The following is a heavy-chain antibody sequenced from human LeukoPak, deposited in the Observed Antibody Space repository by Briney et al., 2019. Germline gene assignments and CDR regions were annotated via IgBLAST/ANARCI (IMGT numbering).Heavy chain of an antibody. V-gene: IGHV3-21*01. D-gene: IGHD3-22*01. CDR2: ISSSSSYI. Sequence: PGGSLRLSCAASGFTFSSYSMNWVRQAPGKGLEWVSSISSSSSYIYYADSVKGRFTISRDNAKNSLYLQMNSLRAEDTAVYYCARARRYFDTSGYQVFWFDPWGQGTRVTVSS. CDR3: ARARRYFDTSGYQVFWFDP. J-gene: IGHJ5*02. CDR1: GFTFSSYS.